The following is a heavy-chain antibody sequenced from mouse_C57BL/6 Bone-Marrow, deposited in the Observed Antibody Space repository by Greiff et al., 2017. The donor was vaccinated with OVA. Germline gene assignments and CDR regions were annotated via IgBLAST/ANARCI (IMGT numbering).Heavy chain of an antibody. V-gene: IGHV14-4*01. J-gene: IGHJ3*01. CDR2: LDPENGDT. Sequence: VQLKQSGAELVRPGASVKLSCTASGFNIKDDYMHWVKQRPEQGLEWIGRLDPENGDTEYASKFHGKATITADTSSNEAYMQLNSLTYKDTAVYYCTTQDYDVFAYWGQGTLVTVSA. CDR1: GFNIKDDY. D-gene: IGHD2-4*01. CDR3: TTQDYDVFAY.